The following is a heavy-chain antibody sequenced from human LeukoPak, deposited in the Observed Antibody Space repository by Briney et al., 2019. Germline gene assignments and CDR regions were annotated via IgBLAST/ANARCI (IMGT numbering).Heavy chain of an antibody. Sequence: NSSETLSLTCTVSGGSVSNYYWSWIRQPPGKGLEWIAYIYYSGSSKYNPSLKNRITISVDTSQNHLSLKLNSVTAGDTAVYYCAKGGEAAQYYYYYMDVWGKGTTVTVSS. J-gene: IGHJ6*03. V-gene: IGHV4-59*02. CDR1: GGSVSNYY. CDR3: AKGGEAAQYYYYYMDV. D-gene: IGHD6-6*01. CDR2: IYYSGSS.